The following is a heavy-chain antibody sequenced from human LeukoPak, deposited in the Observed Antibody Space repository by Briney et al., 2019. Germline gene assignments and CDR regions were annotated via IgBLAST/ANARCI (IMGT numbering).Heavy chain of an antibody. Sequence: GGSLRLSCAASGFTFSSYSMNWVRQAPGKGLEWVSSISSSSTYIYYADSVKGRFTISRDNAKNSLYLQMNSLRAEDMAVYYCARAYDILTGYPNNYFDYWGQGTLVTVSS. CDR3: ARAYDILTGYPNNYFDY. D-gene: IGHD3-9*01. CDR1: GFTFSSYS. V-gene: IGHV3-21*01. J-gene: IGHJ4*02. CDR2: ISSSSTYI.